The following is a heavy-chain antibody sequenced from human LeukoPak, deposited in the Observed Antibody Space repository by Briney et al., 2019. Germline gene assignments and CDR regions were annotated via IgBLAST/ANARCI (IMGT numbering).Heavy chain of an antibody. J-gene: IGHJ4*02. D-gene: IGHD5-24*01. V-gene: IGHV3-30*03. CDR3: ASLEMATKEGYFDY. CDR2: ISYDGSNK. CDR1: GFTFSSYG. Sequence: GGSLRLSCAASGFTFSSYGMHWVRQAPGKGLEWVAVISYDGSNKYYADSVKGRFTISRDNSKNTLYLQMNSLRSDDTAVYYCASLEMATKEGYFDYWGQGTLVTVSS.